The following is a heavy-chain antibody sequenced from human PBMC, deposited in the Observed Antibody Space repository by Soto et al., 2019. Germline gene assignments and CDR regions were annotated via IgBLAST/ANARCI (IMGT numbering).Heavy chain of an antibody. V-gene: IGHV1-18*01. J-gene: IGHJ4*02. D-gene: IGHD6-6*01. CDR3: ARAPSPTQLVKSPSDY. Sequence: ASVKVSCKASGYTFTSYGISWVRQAPGQGLEWMGWISAYNGNTNYAQKLQGGVTMTTDTSTSTAYMELRSLRSDDTAVYYCARAPSPTQLVKSPSDYWGQGTLVTVSS. CDR1: GYTFTSYG. CDR2: ISAYNGNT.